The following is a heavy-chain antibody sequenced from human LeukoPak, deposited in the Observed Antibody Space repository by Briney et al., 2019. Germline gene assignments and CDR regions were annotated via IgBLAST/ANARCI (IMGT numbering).Heavy chain of an antibody. CDR1: GFTFDDYG. CDR2: INWNGGST. CDR3: AKDPPAGRLWFGESYFDY. D-gene: IGHD3-10*01. V-gene: IGHV3-20*04. Sequence: PGGSLRLSCAASGFTFDDYGMSWVRQAPGKGPEWVSGINWNGGSTGYADSVKGRFTISRDNSKNTLYLQMNSLRAEDTAVYYCAKDPPAGRLWFGESYFDYWGQGTLVTVSS. J-gene: IGHJ4*02.